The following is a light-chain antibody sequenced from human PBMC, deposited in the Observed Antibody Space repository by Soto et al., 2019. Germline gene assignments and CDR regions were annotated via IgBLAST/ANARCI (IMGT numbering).Light chain of an antibody. J-gene: IGLJ3*02. CDR1: NSDVGAYNY. V-gene: IGLV2-14*01. Sequence: QSALTQPASVYGSPGQSITISCTGTNSDVGAYNYVSWYQQHPGKAPKLIIYEVNDRPSGVSTRFSASKSGNTASLTISGLQPDDEADYYCCSYTPNNTWVFGGGTKLTVL. CDR3: CSYTPNNTWV. CDR2: EVN.